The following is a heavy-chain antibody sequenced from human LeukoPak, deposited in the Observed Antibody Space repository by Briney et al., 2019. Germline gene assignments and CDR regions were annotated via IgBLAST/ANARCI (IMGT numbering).Heavy chain of an antibody. J-gene: IGHJ4*02. CDR1: GFTFSSYS. Sequence: QPGGSLRLSCAASGFTFSSYSMNWVRQAPGKGLEWVSYISSSSSTIYYADSVKGRFTISRDNAKNSLYLQMNSLRAEDTAVYYCARGFDYYGSGSNYFDYWGQGTLVTVSS. D-gene: IGHD3-10*01. CDR3: ARGFDYYGSGSNYFDY. V-gene: IGHV3-48*04. CDR2: ISSSSSTI.